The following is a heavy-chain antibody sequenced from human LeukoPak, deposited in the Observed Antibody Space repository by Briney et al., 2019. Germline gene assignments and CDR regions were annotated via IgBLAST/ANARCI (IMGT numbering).Heavy chain of an antibody. V-gene: IGHV1-46*01. Sequence: ASVKVSCKASGYDFTKYAVQWARQAPGQGLEWMGIINPSGGSTSYAQKFQGRVTMTRDMSTSTVYMELSSLRSEDTAVYYCARDLAVTGHAFFDCWGQGTLVTVSS. J-gene: IGHJ4*02. CDR3: ARDLAVTGHAFFDC. CDR1: GYDFTKYA. CDR2: INPSGGST. D-gene: IGHD2-21*02.